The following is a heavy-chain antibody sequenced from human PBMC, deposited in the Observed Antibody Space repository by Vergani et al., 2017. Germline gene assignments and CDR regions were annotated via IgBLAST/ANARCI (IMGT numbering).Heavy chain of an antibody. D-gene: IGHD3-10*01. CDR2: IYSGDET. Sequence: EVQLLESGGGLAQPGGSLGSSCPASESTFGTNALTWFRQAPGKGLEWVSHIYSGDETYYADSVKGRVTISRDTSKNTLHLQINNLRVEDTAVYYCARGNYYGSGTYVDPWGQGTLVTVSS. J-gene: IGHJ5*02. CDR1: ESTFGTNA. V-gene: IGHV3-66*02. CDR3: ARGNYYGSGTYVDP.